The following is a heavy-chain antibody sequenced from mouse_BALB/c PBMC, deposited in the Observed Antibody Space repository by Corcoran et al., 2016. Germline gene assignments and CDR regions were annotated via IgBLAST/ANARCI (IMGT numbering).Heavy chain of an antibody. D-gene: IGHD2-2*01. Sequence: QIQLVQSGPELKKPGETVRISCKASGYTFTTAGMQWVQKMPGKGLKWIGWINTHSGVPKYAEDFKGRFAFSLETSASTAYLQIINLKNEDTATYFCARSGGYDGAWFAYWGQGTLVTVSA. V-gene: IGHV9-4*02. J-gene: IGHJ3*01. CDR3: ARSGGYDGAWFAY. CDR1: GYTFTTAG. CDR2: INTHSGVP.